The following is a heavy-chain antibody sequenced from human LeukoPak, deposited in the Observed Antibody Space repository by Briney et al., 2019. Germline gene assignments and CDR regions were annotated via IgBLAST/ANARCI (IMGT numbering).Heavy chain of an antibody. V-gene: IGHV4-59*01. CDR1: GGSISSYY. D-gene: IGHD5-18*01. Sequence: PSETLSLTCTVSGGSISSYYWSWIRQPPGKGLEWIGYIYYSGSTNYNPSLKSRVTISVDTSKNQFSLKLSSVTAADTAVYYCAGIPADTAMALNWYDMDVWGQGTTVTVSS. CDR3: AGIPADTAMALNWYDMDV. CDR2: IYYSGST. J-gene: IGHJ6*02.